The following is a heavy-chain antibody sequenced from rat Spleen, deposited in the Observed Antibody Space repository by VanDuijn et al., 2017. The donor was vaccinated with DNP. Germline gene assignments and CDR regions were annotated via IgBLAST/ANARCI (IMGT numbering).Heavy chain of an antibody. CDR1: GFTFSNYY. Sequence: EVQLVESGGGLVQPGRSLKVSCVVSGFTFSNYYMAWVRQGPTKGLEWVAAISTGGGNTYYQDSVKGRFTISRDNAKSTLYLQMDSLRSEDTATYYCATRTTGLDYWGQGVMVTVSS. J-gene: IGHJ2*01. CDR2: ISTGGGNT. V-gene: IGHV5-25*01. CDR3: ATRTTGLDY. D-gene: IGHD1-6*01.